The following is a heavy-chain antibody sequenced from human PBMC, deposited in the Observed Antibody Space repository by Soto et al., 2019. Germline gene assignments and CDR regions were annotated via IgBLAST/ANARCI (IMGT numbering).Heavy chain of an antibody. D-gene: IGHD3-10*01. V-gene: IGHV4-4*02. Sequence: QVKLQESGPGLVKPSGTLSLTCAVSGGSISSSNWWSWVRQPPGKGLEWIGEIYHSGNTNYNPSLKSRVTMAVDKSRNQFSLKLSSVTAADTAVYYCAGRWGEGRVDYWGQGTLVTVSS. CDR2: IYHSGNT. J-gene: IGHJ4*02. CDR1: GGSISSSNW. CDR3: AGRWGEGRVDY.